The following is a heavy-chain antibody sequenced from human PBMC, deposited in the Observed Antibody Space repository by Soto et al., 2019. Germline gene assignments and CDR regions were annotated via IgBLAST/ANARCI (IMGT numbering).Heavy chain of an antibody. D-gene: IGHD6-19*01. Sequence: QVTLKESGPTLVIPTQTLTLTCTFSGFSLNTRGVGVGWIRQPPGKALEWVALINWDDEKPYSPSLRTTLTTTKDTSKHTAVLIMTNRDPVDTATYYCEYRPFGLGSGSNFDFWCQGILVTVSS. J-gene: IGHJ4*02. V-gene: IGHV2-5*02. CDR1: GFSLNTRGVG. CDR3: EYRPFGLGSGSNFDF. CDR2: INWDDEK.